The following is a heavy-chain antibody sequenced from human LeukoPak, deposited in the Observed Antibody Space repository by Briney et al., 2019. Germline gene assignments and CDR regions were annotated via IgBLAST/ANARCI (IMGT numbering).Heavy chain of an antibody. CDR3: ARESGDYVRGSFSDY. Sequence: SETLSLTCTVSGGSIKNYYWSWIRQPPGKGLEWIAYINDNGHNGYNPSLESRVTISVDTSKNHFSLRLRSVTAADTAVYYCARESGDYVRGSFSDYWGQGILVTVSS. J-gene: IGHJ4*02. D-gene: IGHD3-16*01. CDR1: GGSIKNYY. V-gene: IGHV4-59*12. CDR2: INDNGHN.